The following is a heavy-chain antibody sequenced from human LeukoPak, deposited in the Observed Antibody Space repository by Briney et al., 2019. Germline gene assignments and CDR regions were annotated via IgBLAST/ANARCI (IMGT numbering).Heavy chain of an antibody. J-gene: IGHJ4*02. CDR2: IYLGDSDT. V-gene: IGHV5-51*01. CDR1: GYSFTNYW. CDR3: ARQNYDFWSGYYDYDY. D-gene: IGHD3-3*01. Sequence: GEALKISLKGSGYSFTNYWLGRVRQIPGKGLEWVGIIYLGDSDTKYSRASQGQVTISADKSISTAYLQWSSLKASDTAMYYCARQNYDFWSGYYDYDYWGQGTLVTVSS.